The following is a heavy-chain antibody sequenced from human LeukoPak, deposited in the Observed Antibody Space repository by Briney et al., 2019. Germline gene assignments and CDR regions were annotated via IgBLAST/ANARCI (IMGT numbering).Heavy chain of an antibody. Sequence: SETLSLTCTVSGGSISSYYWSWIRQPPGKGLEWIGYIYYSGSTNYNPSLKSRATISVDTSKNQFSLKLSSVTAADTAVYYCARHSGGAAAGTDAFDIWSQGTMVTVSS. CDR1: GGSISSYY. CDR2: IYYSGST. CDR3: ARHSGGAAAGTDAFDI. D-gene: IGHD6-13*01. V-gene: IGHV4-59*08. J-gene: IGHJ3*02.